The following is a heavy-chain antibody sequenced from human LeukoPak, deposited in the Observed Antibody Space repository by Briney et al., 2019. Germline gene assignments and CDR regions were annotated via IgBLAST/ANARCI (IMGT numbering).Heavy chain of an antibody. D-gene: IGHD3-22*01. CDR3: AKGKYDSSAGTTFDI. J-gene: IGHJ3*02. CDR1: GFTFDDYT. V-gene: IGHV3-43*01. CDR2: ISWDGGST. Sequence: PGGSLRLSCAASGFTFDDYTMHWVRQAPGKGLEWVSLISWDGGSTYYADSVEGRFTISRDNSKNSLYLQMNSLRTEDTALYYCAKGKYDSSAGTTFDIWGQGTMVTVSS.